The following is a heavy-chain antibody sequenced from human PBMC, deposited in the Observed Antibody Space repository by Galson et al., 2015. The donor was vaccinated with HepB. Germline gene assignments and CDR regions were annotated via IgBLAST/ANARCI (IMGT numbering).Heavy chain of an antibody. CDR1: GFTVSSNY. V-gene: IGHV3-66*01. CDR3: ARETAGNYILGYYYYYYMHV. CDR2: IYSGGST. D-gene: IGHD4-11*01. J-gene: IGHJ6*03. Sequence: SLRLSCAASGFTVSSNYMSWVRQAPGKGLEWVSVIYSGGSTYYADSVKGRFTISRDNSKNTLYLQMNSLRAEDTAVYYCARETAGNYILGYYYYYYMHVWGKGTPVTVSS.